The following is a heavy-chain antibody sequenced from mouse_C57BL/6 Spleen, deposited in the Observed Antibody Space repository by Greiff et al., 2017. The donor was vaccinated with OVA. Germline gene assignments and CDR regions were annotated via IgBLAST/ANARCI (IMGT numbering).Heavy chain of an antibody. D-gene: IGHD6-1*01. CDR3: ARFDPHTRYFDV. CDR2: INPNNGGT. Sequence: EVQGVESGPELVKPGASVKIPCKASGYTFTDYNMDWVKQSHGKSLEWIGDINPNNGGTIYNQKFKGKATLTVDKSSSTAYMELRSLTSEDTAVYYCARFDPHTRYFDVWGTGTTVTVSS. V-gene: IGHV1-18*01. CDR1: GYTFTDYN. J-gene: IGHJ1*03.